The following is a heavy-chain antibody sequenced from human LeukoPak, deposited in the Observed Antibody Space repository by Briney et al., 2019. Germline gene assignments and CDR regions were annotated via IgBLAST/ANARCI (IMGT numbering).Heavy chain of an antibody. Sequence: PGGSLRLSCAASGFTFSDYSMIWVRQAPGKGLEWVSSFTSSSNYIYYAEPVKGRFAISRDNAKKSLYLQMHSLRAEDTAVYYCARDYTGTLDYWGQGTLVTVSS. J-gene: IGHJ4*02. CDR1: GFTFSDYS. V-gene: IGHV3-21*01. D-gene: IGHD1-1*01. CDR2: FTSSSNYI. CDR3: ARDYTGTLDY.